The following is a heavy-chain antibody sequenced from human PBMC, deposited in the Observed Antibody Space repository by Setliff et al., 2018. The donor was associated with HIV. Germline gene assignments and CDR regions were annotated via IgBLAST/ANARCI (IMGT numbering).Heavy chain of an antibody. J-gene: IGHJ5*02. D-gene: IGHD1-26*01. CDR3: ARARLQGIVTAVGPRDNCLDP. CDR2: ISAYNGNT. Sequence: ASVKVSCKASGYSLINYGISWVRQAPGQGLEWMGWISAYNGNTDYAPRLLGRVTMTTDTSTSTAYMELRSLSSDDTAVYYCARARLQGIVTAVGPRDNCLDPWGQGTRVTVSS. CDR1: GYSLINYG. V-gene: IGHV1-18*01.